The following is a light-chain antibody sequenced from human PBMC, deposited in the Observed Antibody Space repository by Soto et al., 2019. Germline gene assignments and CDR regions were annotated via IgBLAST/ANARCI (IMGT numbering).Light chain of an antibody. Sequence: EIVMTQSPATLSVSPGSRATLSCRASKSVSSNLAWYQQKPGQSPRLLIYGASTRATGVPARFSGSGSGTEFTLTISSLQSEDFAVYYCQQYINLLTFGQGTKVEIK. J-gene: IGKJ1*01. CDR3: QQYINLLT. CDR2: GAS. V-gene: IGKV3-15*01. CDR1: KSVSSN.